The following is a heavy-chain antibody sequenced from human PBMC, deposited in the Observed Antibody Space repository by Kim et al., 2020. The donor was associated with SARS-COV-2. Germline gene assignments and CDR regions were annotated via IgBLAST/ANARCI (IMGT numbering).Heavy chain of an antibody. J-gene: IGHJ4*01. Sequence: GGSLRLSCLTSGFSFTNAHMNWVRHIPGKGLEWISTISSRGDTHYSDSVKGRFSISRDNSRHTVSLEMTNLRAEDTARYYCSSWLGAHFVYWGHGTRVAVSS. D-gene: IGHD6-19*01. CDR3: SSWLGAHFVY. V-gene: IGHV3-23*01. CDR1: GFSFTNAH. CDR2: ISSRGDT.